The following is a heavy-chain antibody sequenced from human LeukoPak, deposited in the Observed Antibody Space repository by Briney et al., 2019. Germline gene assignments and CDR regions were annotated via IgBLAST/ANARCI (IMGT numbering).Heavy chain of an antibody. J-gene: IGHJ5*02. CDR2: IRGGGET. Sequence: PGGSLRLSCAASGFTFSSYAMSWVRQAPARGLEWVSSIRGGGETFYADSVKGRFTISRDNSKNTLYLQMNSLRAEDTAVYYCAKVLAPNWFDPWGQGTLVTVSS. CDR1: GFTFSSYA. V-gene: IGHV3-23*01. CDR3: AKVLAPNWFDP. D-gene: IGHD2-15*01.